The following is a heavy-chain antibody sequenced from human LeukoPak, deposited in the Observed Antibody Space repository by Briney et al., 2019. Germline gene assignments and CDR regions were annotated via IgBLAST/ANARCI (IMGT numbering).Heavy chain of an antibody. J-gene: IGHJ4*02. D-gene: IGHD3-22*01. Sequence: GGSLRLSCADSGFTFSSYAMSWVRQAPGKGLEWVSSISGSSTRTYYADSVKGRFTVSRDNPKNTLYLQMNSLRAEDTAVYYCAKQRDYYDSSGYYRGYYFDYWGQGTLATVSS. CDR1: GFTFSSYA. CDR2: ISGSSTRT. CDR3: AKQRDYYDSSGYYRGYYFDY. V-gene: IGHV3-23*01.